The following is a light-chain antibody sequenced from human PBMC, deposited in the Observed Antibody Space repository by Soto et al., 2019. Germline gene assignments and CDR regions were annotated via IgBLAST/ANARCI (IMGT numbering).Light chain of an antibody. Sequence: DIQMTQSPSSVSASVGDRVTITCRASEDIDSWLAWYQQKPGKAPKLIIYAASSLQSGVPSRFSGSGSGTDFTLTINSLQPEDFATYYCQQANSLPAFTFGPGTKVNLK. CDR2: AAS. J-gene: IGKJ3*01. CDR3: QQANSLPAFT. CDR1: EDIDSW. V-gene: IGKV1-12*01.